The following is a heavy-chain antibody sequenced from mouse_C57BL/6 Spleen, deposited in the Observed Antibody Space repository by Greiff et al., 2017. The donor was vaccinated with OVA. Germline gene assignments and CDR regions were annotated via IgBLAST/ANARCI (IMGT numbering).Heavy chain of an antibody. CDR1: GFTFTDYY. J-gene: IGHJ2*01. CDR3: ARYIDYGNYVGYYFDY. CDR2: IRNKANGYTT. D-gene: IGHD2-1*01. V-gene: IGHV7-3*01. Sequence: EVQGVESGGGLVQPGGSLSLSCAASGFTFTDYYMSWVRQPPGKALEWLGFIRNKANGYTTEYSASVKGRFTISRDTSQSILYLQMNALRAEDSATYYCARYIDYGNYVGYYFDYWGQGTTLTVSS.